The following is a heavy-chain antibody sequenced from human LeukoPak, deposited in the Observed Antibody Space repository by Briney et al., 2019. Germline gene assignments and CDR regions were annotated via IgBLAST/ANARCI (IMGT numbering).Heavy chain of an antibody. CDR2: INPNSGGT. Sequence: ASVKVSCKASGYTFTGYYMHWVRQAPGQGLEWMGWINPNSGGTNYAQKFQGRVTMTRDTSISTAYMELSRLRSDDTAVYYCARVETIWFGEYVDYWGQGTLVTVSS. D-gene: IGHD3-10*01. V-gene: IGHV1-2*02. J-gene: IGHJ4*02. CDR3: ARVETIWFGEYVDY. CDR1: GYTFTGYY.